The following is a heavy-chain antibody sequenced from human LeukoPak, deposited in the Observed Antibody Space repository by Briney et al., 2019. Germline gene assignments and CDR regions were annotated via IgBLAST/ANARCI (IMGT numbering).Heavy chain of an antibody. CDR3: ANDGCGGDCLGAFDI. Sequence: GGSLRLSCAASGFTFSSYGMHWVRQAPGKGLEWVAVISYDGSNKYYADSVKGRFTISRDNSKNTLYLQMNSLRAEDTAVYYCANDGCGGDCLGAFDIWGQGTMVTVSS. V-gene: IGHV3-30*18. CDR1: GFTFSSYG. D-gene: IGHD2-21*02. J-gene: IGHJ3*02. CDR2: ISYDGSNK.